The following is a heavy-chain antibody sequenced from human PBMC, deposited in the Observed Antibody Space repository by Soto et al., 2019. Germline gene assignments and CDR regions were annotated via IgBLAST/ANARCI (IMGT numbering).Heavy chain of an antibody. D-gene: IGHD5-12*01. CDR2: ISGSGGST. CDR1: VFTFSSYA. J-gene: IGHJ4*02. Sequence: EVQLLESGGGLVQPGGSLRLSCAASVFTFSSYALSWVRQAPGKGLEWVSGISGSGGSTYYADCVKGRFTISRDNSKNTLYLQMDSLRADGTAVYYCEKDRGGWGQGTLVTVSS. CDR3: EKDRGG. V-gene: IGHV3-23*01.